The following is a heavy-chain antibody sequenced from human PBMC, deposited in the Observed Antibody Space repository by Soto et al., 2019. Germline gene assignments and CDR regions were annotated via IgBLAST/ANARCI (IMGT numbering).Heavy chain of an antibody. CDR3: TRHAPYDGFGY. J-gene: IGHJ4*02. Sequence: QVQLQESGPRLMKPSETLSLTCSVSGASIINGGYYWAWIRQSPGEGLEWIGSMLYTGNTFYKPSFRSRLTISAHTSKNQFSVRLDSVTATDSAIYYCTRHAPYDGFGYWGQGTLLSVSS. CDR1: GASIINGGYY. D-gene: IGHD3-3*01. CDR2: MLYTGNT. V-gene: IGHV4-39*01.